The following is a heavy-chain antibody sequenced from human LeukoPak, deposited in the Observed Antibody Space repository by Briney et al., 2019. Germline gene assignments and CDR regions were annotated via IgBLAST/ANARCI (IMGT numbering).Heavy chain of an antibody. D-gene: IGHD2-2*01. CDR2: IYPGDSDT. V-gene: IGHV5-51*01. CDR3: ARGYCSSTSCYDYYMDV. Sequence: GESLKISCKGSGYSFTSYWIGWERQMPGKGLEWMGIIYPGDSDTRYSPSFQGQVTISADKSISTAYLQWSSLKASDTAMYYCARGYCSSTSCYDYYMDVWGKGTTVTISS. CDR1: GYSFTSYW. J-gene: IGHJ6*03.